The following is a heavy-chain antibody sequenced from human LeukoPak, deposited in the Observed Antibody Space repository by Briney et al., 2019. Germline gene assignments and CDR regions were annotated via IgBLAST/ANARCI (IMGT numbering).Heavy chain of an antibody. CDR1: GFTFSDYW. D-gene: IGHD6-6*01. Sequence: GGSLRLSCTASGFTFSDYWMTWVRQAPGKGPEWVANIKQDGSQRYYVDSVRGRFTISRDNAKNSLFLRMNGLRAEDTAVYYCARRGGSSSRRSPIDYWGQRTLVTVSS. CDR3: ARRGGSSSRRSPIDY. CDR2: IKQDGSQR. J-gene: IGHJ4*02. V-gene: IGHV3-7*01.